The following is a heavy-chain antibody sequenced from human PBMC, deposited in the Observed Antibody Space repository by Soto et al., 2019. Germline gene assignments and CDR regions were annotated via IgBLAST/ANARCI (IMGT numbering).Heavy chain of an antibody. CDR1: GDSISTVDYF. Sequence: SETLSLTCSVSGDSISTVDYFWAWIRQPPGQALEYIGYIYKSTTTYYNPSFESRVAISLDTPKSQFSLTVTSVTAADTAVYFCARGRYCLTGRCFPNWFDSWGQGTLVTVSS. CDR2: IYKSTTT. J-gene: IGHJ5*01. V-gene: IGHV4-30-4*01. D-gene: IGHD2-15*01. CDR3: ARGRYCLTGRCFPNWFDS.